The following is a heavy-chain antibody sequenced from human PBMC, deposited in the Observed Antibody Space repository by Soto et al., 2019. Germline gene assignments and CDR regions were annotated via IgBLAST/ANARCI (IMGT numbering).Heavy chain of an antibody. D-gene: IGHD2-15*01. CDR1: GFTFSSYS. J-gene: IGHJ6*02. Sequence: PGGSLRLSCAASGFTFSSYSMNWVRQAPGKGLEWVSSISSSSSYIYYADSVKGRFTISRDNAKNSLYLQMNSLRAEDTAVYYCARDSYVAATNYSYSSRMDVSGQVTTLTVSS. V-gene: IGHV3-21*01. CDR2: ISSSSSYI. CDR3: ARDSYVAATNYSYSSRMDV.